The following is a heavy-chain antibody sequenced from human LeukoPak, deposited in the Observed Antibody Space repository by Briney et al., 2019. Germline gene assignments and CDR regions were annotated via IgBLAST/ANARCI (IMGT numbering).Heavy chain of an antibody. D-gene: IGHD3-10*02. CDR1: GFSFSSYW. J-gene: IGHJ6*04. CDR3: AELGITMIGGV. Sequence: PGGSLRLSCEGSGFSFSSYWMTWVRQLPGKGPEWVAKIRQDESERYFADSVKGRFTISRDNAKNSLYLQMNSLRAEDTAVYYCAELGITMIGGVWGKGTTVTISS. V-gene: IGHV3-7*01. CDR2: IRQDESER.